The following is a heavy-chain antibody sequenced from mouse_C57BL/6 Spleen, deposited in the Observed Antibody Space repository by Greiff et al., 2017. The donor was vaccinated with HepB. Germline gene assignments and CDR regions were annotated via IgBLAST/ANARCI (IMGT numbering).Heavy chain of an antibody. CDR3: ARSDDYDGVDY. CDR2: IYPRSGNT. V-gene: IGHV1-81*01. J-gene: IGHJ2*01. D-gene: IGHD2-4*01. Sequence: VKLVESGAELARPGASVKLSCKASGYTFTSYGISWVKQRTGQGLEWIGEIYPRSGNTYYNEKFKGKATLTADKSSSPAYMELRSLTSEDSAVYFCARSDDYDGVDYWGQGTTLTVSS. CDR1: GYTFTSYG.